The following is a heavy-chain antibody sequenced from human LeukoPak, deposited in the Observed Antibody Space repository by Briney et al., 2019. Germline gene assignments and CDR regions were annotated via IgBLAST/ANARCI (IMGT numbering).Heavy chain of an antibody. Sequence: PGGSLRLSCAASGFTFSSYWMSWVRQAPGKGLEWVANIKQDGSEKYYVDPVKGRFTISRDNAKNSLYLQMNSLRAEDTAVYYCARDPIAARPYFDYWGQGTLVTVSS. V-gene: IGHV3-7*01. CDR1: GFTFSSYW. CDR3: ARDPIAARPYFDY. CDR2: IKQDGSEK. J-gene: IGHJ4*02. D-gene: IGHD6-6*01.